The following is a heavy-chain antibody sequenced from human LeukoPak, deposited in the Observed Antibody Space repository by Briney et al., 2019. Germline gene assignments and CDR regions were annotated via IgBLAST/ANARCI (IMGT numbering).Heavy chain of an antibody. V-gene: IGHV3-49*03. CDR2: IRSKAYGGTT. D-gene: IGHD6-13*01. CDR3: TRGRGSSRISYYFDY. J-gene: IGHJ4*02. Sequence: GGSLRLSCAASGFTFTDYAMSWFRQAPGKGLEWVGFIRSKAYGGTTEYAASVKGRFTISRDDSKSIAYLQMNSLKTEDTAVYYCTRGRGSSRISYYFDYWGQGTLVTVSS. CDR1: GFTFTDYA.